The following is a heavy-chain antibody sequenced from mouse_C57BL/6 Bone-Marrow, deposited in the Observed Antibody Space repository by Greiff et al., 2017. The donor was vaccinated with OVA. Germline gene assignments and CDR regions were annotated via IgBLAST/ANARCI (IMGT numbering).Heavy chain of an antibody. V-gene: IGHV1-82*01. CDR1: GYAFSSSW. CDR3: ARGSQATCDY. D-gene: IGHD3-2*02. J-gene: IGHJ2*01. CDR2: IYPGDGDT. Sequence: QVQLQQSGPELVKPGASVKISCKASGYAFSSSWMNWVKQRPGKGLEWIGRIYPGDGDTNYNGKFKGKATLTADKSSSTAYMQLSSLTSEDSAVYVCARGSQATCDYWGQGTTLTVSS.